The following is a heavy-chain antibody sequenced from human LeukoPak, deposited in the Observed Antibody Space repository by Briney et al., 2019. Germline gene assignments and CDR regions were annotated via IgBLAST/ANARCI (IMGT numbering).Heavy chain of an antibody. CDR3: ARVASSNTKYNGFDI. Sequence: GGSLRLSCAASGFTFSSYGMNWVRQAPGKGLEWVSYISSDSSPIYYADSVKGRFTTSRDNAKNSLYLQMNSLRAEDTAVYYCARVASSNTKYNGFDIWGQGTMVTVSS. V-gene: IGHV3-48*04. CDR2: ISSDSSPI. CDR1: GFTFSSYG. J-gene: IGHJ3*02. D-gene: IGHD1-1*01.